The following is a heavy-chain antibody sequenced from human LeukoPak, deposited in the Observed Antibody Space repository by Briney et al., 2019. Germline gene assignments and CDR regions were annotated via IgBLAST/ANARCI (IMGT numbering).Heavy chain of an antibody. CDR3: ARRHIVATNGGFDY. CDR2: IYYSGST. V-gene: IGHV4-39*01. J-gene: IGHJ4*02. CDR1: GGSISSSSYY. D-gene: IGHD5-12*01. Sequence: PSETLSLTCTVSGGSISSSSYYWGWMRQPPGKGREWIGSIYYSGSTYYNPSLKSRVTISVDTSKNQFSLKLSSVTAADTAVYYCARRHIVATNGGFDYWGQGTLVTVSS.